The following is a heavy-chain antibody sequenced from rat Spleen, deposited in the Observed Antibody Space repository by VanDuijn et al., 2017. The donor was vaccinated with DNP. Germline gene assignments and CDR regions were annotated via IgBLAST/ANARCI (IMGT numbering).Heavy chain of an antibody. Sequence: EVQLVESGGGLIQPGRSLKLSCVASGFTFSKYGMAWVRQAPTKGLEWVASISTSGEYAHYRDSVKGRFTISRDNAKDTQYLQMDSLRSEDTATYYCARDAGGPFDYWGQGVMVTVSS. CDR1: GFTFSKYG. CDR3: ARDAGGPFDY. CDR2: ISTSGEYA. J-gene: IGHJ2*01. D-gene: IGHD1-11*01. V-gene: IGHV5S13*01.